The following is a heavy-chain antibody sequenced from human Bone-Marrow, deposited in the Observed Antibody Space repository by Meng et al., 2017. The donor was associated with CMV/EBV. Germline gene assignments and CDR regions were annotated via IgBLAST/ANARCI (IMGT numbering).Heavy chain of an antibody. CDR2: ISAYNGNT. CDR3: AREPFGKSGDYYYYYGMDV. J-gene: IGHJ6*02. V-gene: IGHV1-18*01. Sequence: ASVKVSCKASGYTFTSYGISWVRQAPGQGLEWMGWISAYNGNTNYAQKLQGRVTMTTDTSTSTAYMELRSLRSDDTAVYYCAREPFGKSGDYYYYYGMDVWGQGNTVNVSS. D-gene: IGHD3-10*01. CDR1: GYTFTSYG.